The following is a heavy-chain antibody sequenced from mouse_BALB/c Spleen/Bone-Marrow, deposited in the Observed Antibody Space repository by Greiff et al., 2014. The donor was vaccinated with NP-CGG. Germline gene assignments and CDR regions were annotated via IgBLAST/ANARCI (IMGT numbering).Heavy chain of an antibody. CDR1: GFNIKDYY. V-gene: IGHV14-4*02. J-gene: IGHJ4*01. CDR3: NARDYRYEGYAMDN. CDR2: IDPENGDT. Sequence: EVQLQQSGAELVRSGASVKLSCTASGFNIKDYYMYWVKQRPEQGLEWIGWIDPENGDTEYAPKFQGKATMTADTSSNTAYLQLSSLTSEDTAVDYCNARDYRYEGYAMDNWGQGTSVTGSS. D-gene: IGHD2-14*01.